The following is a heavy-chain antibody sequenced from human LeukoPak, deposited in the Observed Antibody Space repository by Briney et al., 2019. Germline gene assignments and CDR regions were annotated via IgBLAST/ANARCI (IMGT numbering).Heavy chain of an antibody. J-gene: IGHJ3*02. CDR1: GFTFRSYS. V-gene: IGHV3-21*04. Sequence: GGSLRLSCAASGFTFRSYSMNWVRQAPGKRLEWLSSITSSGSHMYYADSVKGRFTISRDNAKNSLFLEMSSLRADDTAVYFCARDVEGGTFDIWGQGTTVTVSS. D-gene: IGHD3-16*01. CDR3: ARDVEGGTFDI. CDR2: ITSSGSHM.